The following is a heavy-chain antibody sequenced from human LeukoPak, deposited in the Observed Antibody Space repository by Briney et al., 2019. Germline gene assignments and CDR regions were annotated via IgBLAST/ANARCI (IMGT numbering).Heavy chain of an antibody. V-gene: IGHV4-4*07. CDR2: IYTSGST. J-gene: IGHJ4*02. D-gene: IGHD1-26*01. CDR1: GGSISGYY. CDR3: ARVSIVGARLYYFDY. Sequence: SETLSLTCTVSGGSISGYYWSWIRQPAGKGLEWIGRIYTSGSTNYNPSLKSRVTMSVDTSKNQFSLKLSSVTAADTAVYYCARVSIVGARLYYFDYWGQGTLVTVSS.